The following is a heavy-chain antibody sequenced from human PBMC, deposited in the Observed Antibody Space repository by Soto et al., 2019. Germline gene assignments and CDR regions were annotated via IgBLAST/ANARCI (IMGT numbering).Heavy chain of an antibody. Sequence: SETLSLTCTVSGGSISSYYWSWIRQPPGKGLEWIGYIYYSGSTNYNPSLKSRVTISVDTSKNQFSLKLSSVTAADTAVYYCANFGITGKSYWGQGTLVTVSS. CDR2: IYYSGST. D-gene: IGHD1-20*01. V-gene: IGHV4-59*01. CDR3: ANFGITGKSY. J-gene: IGHJ4*02. CDR1: GGSISSYY.